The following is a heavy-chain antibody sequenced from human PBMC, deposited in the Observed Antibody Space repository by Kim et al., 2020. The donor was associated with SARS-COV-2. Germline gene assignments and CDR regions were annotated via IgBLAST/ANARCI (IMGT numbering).Heavy chain of an antibody. D-gene: IGHD2-21*01. Sequence: GGSLRLSCVASGFDIADNYMSWVRQAPGKGPEWVSVVYDDGKSDYADSVKGRFTVSRDESKNMIFIQMDSLRTDDTAVYHCTRMDFGEDNWGQGTRVTVSS. CDR2: VYDDGKS. CDR1: GFDIADNY. CDR3: TRMDFGEDN. J-gene: IGHJ4*02. V-gene: IGHV3-53*01.